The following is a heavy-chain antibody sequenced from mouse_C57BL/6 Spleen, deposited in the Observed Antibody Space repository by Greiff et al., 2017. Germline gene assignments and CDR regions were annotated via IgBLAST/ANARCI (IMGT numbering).Heavy chain of an antibody. D-gene: IGHD4-1*01. V-gene: IGHV1-26*01. CDR1: GYTFTDYY. J-gene: IGHJ2*01. Sequence: EVQLQQSGPELVKPGASVKISCKASGYTFTDYYMNWVKQSHGKSLEWIGDINPNNGGTSYNQTFKGKATLTVDMSASTAYMELRSLTSEDSAVYYCARGSFTGTYFDYWGKGTTLTVSS. CDR2: INPNNGGT. CDR3: ARGSFTGTYFDY.